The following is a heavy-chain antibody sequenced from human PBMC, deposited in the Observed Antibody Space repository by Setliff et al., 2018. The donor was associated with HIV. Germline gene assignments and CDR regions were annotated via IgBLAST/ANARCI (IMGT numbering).Heavy chain of an antibody. Sequence: GGSLRLSCAASGFIIRNHWMTWVRQAPGQGLEWVANIKEDGSETYFVDSLKGRFTTSRDNARNSLYLQMNSLSAEDTAVYYCASGLFNRKGWHWDRWGQGTLVTVSS. D-gene: IGHD6-19*01. V-gene: IGHV3-7*03. CDR2: IKEDGSET. J-gene: IGHJ4*02. CDR3: ASGLFNRKGWHWDR. CDR1: GFIIRNHW.